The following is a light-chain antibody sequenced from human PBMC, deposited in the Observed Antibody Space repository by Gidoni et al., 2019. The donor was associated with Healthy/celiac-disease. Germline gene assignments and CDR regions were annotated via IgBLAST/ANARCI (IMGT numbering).Light chain of an antibody. V-gene: IGKV3-11*01. CDR3: QQRSNWPPWP. J-gene: IGKJ1*01. CDR1: QSVSSY. Sequence: EIVLTQSPATLSLSPGERATLSCRASQSVSSYLAWYQQKPGQAPRLLFYDASNRATGIPARFSGSGSGTDFTLTISSLEPEDFAVYYCQQRSNWPPWPFGQGTKVEIK. CDR2: DAS.